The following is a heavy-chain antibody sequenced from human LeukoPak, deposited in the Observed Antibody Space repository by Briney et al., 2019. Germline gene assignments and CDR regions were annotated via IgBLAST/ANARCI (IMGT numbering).Heavy chain of an antibody. CDR1: GFTFSSYW. CDR2: ISGDGSST. V-gene: IGHV3-74*01. Sequence: GGSLRLSCAASGFTFSSYWMYWVRQAPGKGLVWVSRISGDGSSTSYADSVKGRFTISRDNSKNTVYLQMNSLRAEDTAVYYCARDEIGGGWYDFWGQGALVTVSS. D-gene: IGHD2-15*01. J-gene: IGHJ5*01. CDR3: ARDEIGGGWYDF.